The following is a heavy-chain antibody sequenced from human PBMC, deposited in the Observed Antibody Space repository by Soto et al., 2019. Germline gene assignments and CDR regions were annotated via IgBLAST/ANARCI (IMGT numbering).Heavy chain of an antibody. CDR3: ARDLGSGYDPGDY. CDR1: GDIFSGYS. J-gene: IGHJ4*02. D-gene: IGHD5-12*01. CDR2: IIPIFGTT. Sequence: QVQLVQSGAAVKKPGSSVKVSCKTSGDIFSGYSISWVRQAPGQGLEWMGGIIPIFGTTNYEQRFHGRVTITADKSTSTVYMELYSLKSEDTAVYYCARDLGSGYDPGDYWGQGTLVTVSS. V-gene: IGHV1-69*14.